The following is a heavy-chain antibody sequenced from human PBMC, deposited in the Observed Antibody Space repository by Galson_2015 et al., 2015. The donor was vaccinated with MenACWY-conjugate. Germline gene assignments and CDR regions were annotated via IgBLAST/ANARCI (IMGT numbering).Heavy chain of an antibody. CDR3: ARHPPGGRGMDV. D-gene: IGHD1-26*01. J-gene: IGHJ6*01. V-gene: IGHV5-51*01. CDR2: IDPVNSNI. CDR1: GYSFTNYW. Sequence: QSGAEVKKPGESLKISCKGSGYSFTNYWIAWVRQMPGKGLEWVGLIDPVNSNIRLSPSSQGQVTISADESISTAYLQWSNLKASDTATYYCARHPPGGRGMDVWGRGTTVTVSS.